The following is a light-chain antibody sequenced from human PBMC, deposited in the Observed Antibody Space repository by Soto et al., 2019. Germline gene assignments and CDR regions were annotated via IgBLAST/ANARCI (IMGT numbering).Light chain of an antibody. CDR2: DVT. J-gene: IGLJ2*01. Sequence: QSALTQPASVSGSPGQSITISCSGTPSDIGAYNYVSWYQHLPGKAPEVIIYDVTNRPSGVSSRFSGSKSGTTASLTISGLQAEYEANYYCGSYTITSTLMIFGGGTKLTVL. CDR1: PSDIGAYNY. CDR3: GSYTITSTLMI. V-gene: IGLV2-14*03.